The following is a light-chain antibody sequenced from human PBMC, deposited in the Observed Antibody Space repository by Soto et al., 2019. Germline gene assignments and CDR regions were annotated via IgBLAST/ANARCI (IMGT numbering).Light chain of an antibody. Sequence: IMLKQSPGALSLSPGERATLSCRASQSVSSSYLAWYQQKPGQAPRLLIYGASSRATGIPDRFSGSGSGTDFALTISRLEPEDFAVYFCQQYGDRPRTFGQGTKVDIK. J-gene: IGKJ1*01. CDR1: QSVSSSY. CDR3: QQYGDRPRT. CDR2: GAS. V-gene: IGKV3-20*01.